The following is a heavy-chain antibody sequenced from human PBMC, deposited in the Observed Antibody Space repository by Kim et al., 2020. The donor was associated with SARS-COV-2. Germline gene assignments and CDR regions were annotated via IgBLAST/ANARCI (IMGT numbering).Heavy chain of an antibody. J-gene: IGHJ4*02. Sequence: GSTYYASSVKGRFAISRDNSKNTVYLHTSSLIIEDTAVYYCVVQILGVVYWGQGTLVTVSS. V-gene: IGHV3-64D*06. CDR3: VVQILGVVY. CDR2: GST.